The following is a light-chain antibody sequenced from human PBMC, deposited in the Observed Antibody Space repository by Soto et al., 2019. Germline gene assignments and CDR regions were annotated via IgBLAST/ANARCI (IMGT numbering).Light chain of an antibody. Sequence: DIQMTQSPSSVSASVGDRVTITCRASQDIRTWLAWYQQKPGKAPKILIYGASSLQSGVPSRFGGSGSGTYFTLTSSSLQPEDFATYYCQHANSFPITFGQGTRLEIK. CDR1: QDIRTW. V-gene: IGKV1-12*01. CDR3: QHANSFPIT. J-gene: IGKJ5*01. CDR2: GAS.